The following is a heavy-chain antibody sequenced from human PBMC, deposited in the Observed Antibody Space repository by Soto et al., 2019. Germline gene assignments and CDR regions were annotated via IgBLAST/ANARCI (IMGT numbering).Heavy chain of an antibody. V-gene: IGHV1-46*02. CDR2: INPTDGSV. CDR3: ARDFGRHGAVDTTGWFDP. D-gene: IGHD3-3*01. Sequence: QVQLVQSGAEVKKPGASVKVSCTASGYTFKSFYMHWVRQAPGQGLEWIGMINPTDGSVSFAQKFQDRVTWTTDRPTSTVYMELSSLTREDSAVYFCARDFGRHGAVDTTGWFDPWGQGTLVTFSS. J-gene: IGHJ5*02. CDR1: GYTFKSFY.